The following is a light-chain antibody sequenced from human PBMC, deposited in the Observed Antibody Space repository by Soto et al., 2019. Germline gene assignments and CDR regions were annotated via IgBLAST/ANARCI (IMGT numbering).Light chain of an antibody. CDR2: AAS. CDR3: RQQNSFTIT. J-gene: IGKJ5*01. CDR1: QGISSY. Sequence: EIQWTQSPFFMSASVGDRVTITCRASQGISSYLVWYQQKAGKAPKSLIYAASTLQSGVPSRFSGSGSGTEGTLTISSLQKEDAATYDCRQQNSFTITFGQGTRLEIK. V-gene: IGKV1-9*01.